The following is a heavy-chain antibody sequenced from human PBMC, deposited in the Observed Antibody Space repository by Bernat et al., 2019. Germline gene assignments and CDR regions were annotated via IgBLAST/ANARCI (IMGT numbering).Heavy chain of an antibody. CDR1: GFTFSSYA. CDR2: ISYDGSNK. Sequence: QVQLVESGGGVVQPGRSLRLSCAASGFTFSSYAMHWVRQAPGKGLEWVAAISYDGSNKYYADSVKGRFTISRDNSKNTLYLQMNSLRAEDTAVYYCAREQVSPGDYGDYRLYYYYYMDVWGKGTTVTVSS. V-gene: IGHV3-30*01. J-gene: IGHJ6*03. CDR3: AREQVSPGDYGDYRLYYYYYMDV. D-gene: IGHD4-17*01.